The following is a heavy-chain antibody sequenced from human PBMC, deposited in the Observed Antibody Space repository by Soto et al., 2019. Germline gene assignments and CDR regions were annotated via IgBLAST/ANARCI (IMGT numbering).Heavy chain of an antibody. V-gene: IGHV3-30-3*01. Sequence: QVQLVESGGGVVQPGRSLRLSCAASGFTFSSYAMHWVRQAPGKGLEWVAVISYDGSNKYYADSVKGRFTIYRDNSKNTLYLQMNSLRAEDTAVYYCARESVATITDPLYYYYGMDVWGQGTTVTVSS. J-gene: IGHJ6*02. CDR1: GFTFSSYA. CDR3: ARESVATITDPLYYYYGMDV. D-gene: IGHD5-12*01. CDR2: ISYDGSNK.